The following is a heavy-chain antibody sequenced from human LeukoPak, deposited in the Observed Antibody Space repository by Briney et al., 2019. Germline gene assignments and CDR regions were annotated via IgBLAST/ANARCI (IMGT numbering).Heavy chain of an antibody. D-gene: IGHD2-21*02. V-gene: IGHV3-30-3*01. CDR1: GFTFSSYA. CDR3: ARGEDPGGLPDDY. Sequence: GGSLRLSCAASGFTFSSYAMHWVRQAPGKGLEWVAVISYDGSNKYYADSVKGRFTISRDNSKNTLYLQMNSLRAEDTAVYYCARGEDPGGLPDDYWGQGTLVTVSS. J-gene: IGHJ4*02. CDR2: ISYDGSNK.